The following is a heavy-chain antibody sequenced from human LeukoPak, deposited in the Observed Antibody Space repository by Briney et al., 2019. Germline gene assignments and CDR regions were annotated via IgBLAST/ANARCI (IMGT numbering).Heavy chain of an antibody. CDR3: AGRGANDYGDYYFDY. V-gene: IGHV4-30-2*01. D-gene: IGHD4-17*01. Sequence: SETLSLTCAVSGGSISSGGYSWSWIRQPPGKGLEWIGYIYHSGSTYYNPSLKSRVTISVDTSKNQFSLKLSSVTAADTAVYYCAGRGANDYGDYYFDYWGQGTLVTVSS. CDR1: GGSISSGGYS. CDR2: IYHSGST. J-gene: IGHJ4*02.